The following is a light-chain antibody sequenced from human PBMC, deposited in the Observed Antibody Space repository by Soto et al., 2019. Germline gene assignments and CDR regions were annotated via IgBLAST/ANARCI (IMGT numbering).Light chain of an antibody. V-gene: IGKV3-11*01. CDR3: QQYKDYVYT. Sequence: EIVLTQSPATLSLSPGERATLSCWASQSVSNSLAWYQQRPGQSPRLLIYDVSTRATGIPARFGGSGSGTDFTLTISSLETEDFATYYCQQYKDYVYTFGQGTKVESK. J-gene: IGKJ2*01. CDR1: QSVSNS. CDR2: DVS.